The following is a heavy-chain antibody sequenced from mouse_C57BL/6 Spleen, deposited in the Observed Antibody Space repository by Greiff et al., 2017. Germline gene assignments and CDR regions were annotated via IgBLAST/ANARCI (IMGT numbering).Heavy chain of an antibody. CDR2: INPNNGGT. CDR3: ARKGYYGSGYWYFDV. J-gene: IGHJ1*03. V-gene: IGHV1-18*01. D-gene: IGHD1-1*01. CDR1: GYTFTDYN. Sequence: EVQLQQSGPELVKPGASVKIPCKASGYTFTDYNMDWVKQSHGKSLEWIGDINPNNGGTIYNQKFKGKATLTVDKSSSTAYMELRSLTSEDTAVYYCARKGYYGSGYWYFDVWGTGTTVTVSS.